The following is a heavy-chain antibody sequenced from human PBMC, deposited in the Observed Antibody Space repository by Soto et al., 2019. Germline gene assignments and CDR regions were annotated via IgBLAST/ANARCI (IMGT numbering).Heavy chain of an antibody. CDR3: TSGDIVARDYYYYGMDV. CDR2: INGPGDDT. V-gene: IGHV3-23*01. Sequence: SRRLSCYASEQTVHQYAMSSARNAPGKGLEWVSSINGPGDDTYYADSVKGRFTISRDNSKNTLYLQMNSLKTEDTGVYYCTSGDIVARDYYYYGMDVWGQGTTVTVSS. CDR1: EQTVHQYA. D-gene: IGHD5-12*01. J-gene: IGHJ6*02.